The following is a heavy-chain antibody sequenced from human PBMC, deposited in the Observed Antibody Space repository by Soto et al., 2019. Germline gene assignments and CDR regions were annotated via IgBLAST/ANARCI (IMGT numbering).Heavy chain of an antibody. CDR2: IDPSDSYT. Sequence: PGESLKISCKGSGYSFTSYWISWVRQMPGKGLEWMGRIDPSDSYTNYSPSFQGHVTISADKSISTAYLQWSSLKASDTAMYYCARLSRLTIFGVVTPYYYYGMDVWGQGTTVTV. CDR3: ARLSRLTIFGVVTPYYYYGMDV. J-gene: IGHJ6*02. V-gene: IGHV5-10-1*01. D-gene: IGHD3-3*01. CDR1: GYSFTSYW.